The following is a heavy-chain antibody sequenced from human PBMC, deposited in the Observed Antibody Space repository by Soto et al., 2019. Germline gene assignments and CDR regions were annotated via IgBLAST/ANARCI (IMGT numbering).Heavy chain of an antibody. D-gene: IGHD1-26*01. CDR2: IYFSGNT. V-gene: IGHV4-39*01. Sequence: PSETLSLTCTVSDDSITSSTFYWGWIRQSPGKGLEWIGSIYFSGNTYYNPSLKSRVTISVDTSKNQFSLNLNSVTAADTAVYYCARHPLHRVGASISAFDIWGQGTVVTVSS. CDR1: DDSITSSTFY. J-gene: IGHJ3*02. CDR3: ARHPLHRVGASISAFDI.